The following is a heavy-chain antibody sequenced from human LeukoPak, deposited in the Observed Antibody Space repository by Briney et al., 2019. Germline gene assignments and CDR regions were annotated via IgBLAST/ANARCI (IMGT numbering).Heavy chain of an antibody. Sequence: GGSLRLSCAASGFTFSNYEMNWVRQSPGKGLEWVSYISSSGTTIYYTDSVKGRFTISRDNAKNSLYLQMNSLRAEDTAVYYCARGVYDSSGYFHYWGQGSLVTVSS. CDR1: GFTFSNYE. CDR3: ARGVYDSSGYFHY. CDR2: ISSSGTTI. D-gene: IGHD3-22*01. V-gene: IGHV3-48*03. J-gene: IGHJ4*02.